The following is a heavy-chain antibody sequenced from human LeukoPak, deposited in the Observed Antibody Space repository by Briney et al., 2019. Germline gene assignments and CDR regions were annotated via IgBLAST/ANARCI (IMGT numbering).Heavy chain of an antibody. Sequence: SETLSLTCNASGGSISGYYWGWIRQPPGKGLEWIGYVYYIGSTNYNPSLKSRVTISVDTSKKQFSLKLSSVTAADTAVYYCARDASLILRGVYYYYGMDVWGQGTTVTVSS. CDR3: ARDASLILRGVYYYYGMDV. CDR2: VYYIGST. D-gene: IGHD3-10*01. CDR1: GGSISGYY. J-gene: IGHJ6*02. V-gene: IGHV4-59*01.